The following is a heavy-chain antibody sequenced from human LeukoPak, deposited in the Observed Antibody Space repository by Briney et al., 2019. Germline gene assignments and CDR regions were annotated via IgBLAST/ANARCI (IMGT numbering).Heavy chain of an antibody. V-gene: IGHV1-18*01. CDR1: GYTFNRYG. CDR2: ISAYNGYT. Sequence: GASVKVSCKASGYTFNRYGISWVRQAPGQGLEWMGWISAYNGYTKNVQKFQGRVTMTTDTSTSTAYMELRSLRSDDTAVYYCACDRGAGGSSGYPDYWGQGTLVTISS. D-gene: IGHD3-22*01. J-gene: IGHJ4*02. CDR3: ACDRGAGGSSGYPDY.